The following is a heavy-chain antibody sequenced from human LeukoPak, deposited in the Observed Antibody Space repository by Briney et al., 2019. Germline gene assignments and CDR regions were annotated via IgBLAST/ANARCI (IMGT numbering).Heavy chain of an antibody. Sequence: SSETLSLTCTVSGYSISSGYYWGWIRQPPGKGLEWIGSIYHSGSTYYNPSLKSRVTISVDTSKIQFSLKLSSVTAADTALYYCARHDYGGNSAFDYWGQGTLVTVSS. CDR3: ARHDYGGNSAFDY. CDR1: GYSISSGYY. V-gene: IGHV4-38-2*02. J-gene: IGHJ4*02. D-gene: IGHD4-23*01. CDR2: IYHSGST.